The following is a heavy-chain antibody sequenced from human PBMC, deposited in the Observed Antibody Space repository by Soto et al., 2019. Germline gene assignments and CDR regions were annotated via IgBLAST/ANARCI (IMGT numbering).Heavy chain of an antibody. CDR2: ISAYNGNT. CDR3: ARRNGGHYYYGMDV. J-gene: IGHJ6*02. D-gene: IGHD1-1*01. CDR1: GYTFTSYG. Sequence: ASVKVSCKASGYTFTSYGISWVRQAPGQGLEWMGWISAYNGNTNYAQKLQGRVTMTTDTSTSTAYMELRSLRSDDTAVCYCARRNGGHYYYGMDVWGQGTTVTVSS. V-gene: IGHV1-18*04.